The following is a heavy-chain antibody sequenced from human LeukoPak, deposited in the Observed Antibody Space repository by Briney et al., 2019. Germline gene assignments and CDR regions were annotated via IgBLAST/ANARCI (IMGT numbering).Heavy chain of an antibody. CDR2: IYHSGST. Sequence: SETLSLTCAVSGYSISSGNYWGWIRQPPGKGLEWIGSIYHSGSTYYSPSLKSRVTISVDTSKNQFFLKLSSVTAADTAVYYCARARSSWYQFDYWGQGTLVTVSS. J-gene: IGHJ4*02. CDR1: GYSISSGNY. D-gene: IGHD6-13*01. CDR3: ARARSSWYQFDY. V-gene: IGHV4-38-2*01.